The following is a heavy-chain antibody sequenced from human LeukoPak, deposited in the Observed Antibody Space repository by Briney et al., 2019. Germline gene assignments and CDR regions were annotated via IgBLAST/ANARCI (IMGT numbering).Heavy chain of an antibody. D-gene: IGHD5-18*01. CDR1: GYTFTGYY. CDR3: ARGAQLWGGEFDY. V-gene: IGHV1-2*04. J-gene: IGHJ4*02. Sequence: EASVRVSCKASGYTFTGYYMHWVRQARGQGGEWRGWINPNSGGTNYAQKFQGWVTMTRDTSISTAYMELSRLRSDDTAVYYCARGAQLWGGEFDYWGQGTLVTVSS. CDR2: INPNSGGT.